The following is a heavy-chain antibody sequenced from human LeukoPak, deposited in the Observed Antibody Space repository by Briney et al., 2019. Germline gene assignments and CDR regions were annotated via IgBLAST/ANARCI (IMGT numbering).Heavy chain of an antibody. J-gene: IGHJ4*02. CDR1: TFTFSSHW. Sequence: PGGSLRLSCAASTFTFSSHWMHWVRQAPGRGLEWVAVLNAVGSDKYYVDSVKGQFTISRDNAKNSLYLQMNSLRAEDTAVYYCLGSGDLGWGQGTLVTVSS. CDR3: LGSGDLG. V-gene: IGHV3-7*01. D-gene: IGHD6-25*01. CDR2: LNAVGSDK.